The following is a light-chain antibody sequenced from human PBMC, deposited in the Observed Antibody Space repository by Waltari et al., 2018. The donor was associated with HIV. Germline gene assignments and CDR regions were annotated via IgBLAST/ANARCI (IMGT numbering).Light chain of an antibody. CDR3: GTWDTSLSAGV. CDR2: DNN. Sequence: QAVLPQPPSVSAAPGQKVTIPCSGSGSDIANNYVPCYQQFPGKAPKVLIYDNNKRPPGVPDRFSGSRSGTSATLGVAGLQTGDEADYYCGTWDTSLSAGVFGGGTKLTVL. J-gene: IGLJ3*02. CDR1: GSDIANNY. V-gene: IGLV1-51*01.